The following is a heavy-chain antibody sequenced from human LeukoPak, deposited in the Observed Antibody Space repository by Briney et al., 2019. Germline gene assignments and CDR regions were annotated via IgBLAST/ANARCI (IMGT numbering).Heavy chain of an antibody. CDR1: GGSISSYY. V-gene: IGHV4-59*08. CDR3: ARQESEYSSYYFDY. Sequence: PSETLSLTCTVSGGSISSYYWSWIRQPPGKGLEWIGYIYCSGSTNYNPSLKSRVTISVDTSKNQFSLKLSSVTAADTAVYYCARQESEYSSYYFDYWGQGTLVTVSS. D-gene: IGHD6-6*01. J-gene: IGHJ4*02. CDR2: IYCSGST.